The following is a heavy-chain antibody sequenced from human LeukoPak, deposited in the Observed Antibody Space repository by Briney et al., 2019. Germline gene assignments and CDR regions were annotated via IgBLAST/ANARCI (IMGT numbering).Heavy chain of an antibody. CDR3: ARDTYGSFEY. Sequence: PGGSLRLSCAASEFAFSSYWMYWVRQAPGKGLVWVSRINSDGSSTTYADSVKGRFTISRDNAKNTLYLQMNSLRAEDTAVYYCARDTYGSFEYWGRGTLVTVSS. J-gene: IGHJ4*02. D-gene: IGHD1-26*01. V-gene: IGHV3-74*01. CDR2: INSDGSST. CDR1: EFAFSSYW.